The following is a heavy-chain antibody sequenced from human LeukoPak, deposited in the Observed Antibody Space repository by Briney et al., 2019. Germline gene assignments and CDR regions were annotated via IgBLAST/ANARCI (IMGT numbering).Heavy chain of an antibody. CDR3: ARDYYDSSGYLNWFDP. CDR1: GGSISSYY. CDR2: IYYSGST. J-gene: IGHJ5*02. Sequence: SETLSLTCTVSGGSISSYYWSWIRQPPGKGLEWIGYIYYSGSTNYNPSLKSRVTISVDTSKNQFSLKLSSVAAADTAVYYCARDYYDSSGYLNWFDPWGQGTLVTVSS. D-gene: IGHD3-22*01. V-gene: IGHV4-59*01.